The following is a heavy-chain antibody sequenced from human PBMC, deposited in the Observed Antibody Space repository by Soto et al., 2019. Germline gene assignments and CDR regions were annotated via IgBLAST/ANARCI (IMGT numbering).Heavy chain of an antibody. J-gene: IGHJ3*01. CDR2: ISSSSSTI. V-gene: IGHV3-48*02. CDR1: GFTFSSYS. CDR3: ARDGRGARYCSGGSCSDDAFDV. D-gene: IGHD2-15*01. Sequence: GGSLRLSCAASGFTFSSYSMNWVRQAPGKGLEWVSYISSSSSTIYYADSVKGRFTISRDNAKNSLYLQMNSLRDEDTAVYYCARDGRGARYCSGGSCSDDAFDVWGQGTMVTVSS.